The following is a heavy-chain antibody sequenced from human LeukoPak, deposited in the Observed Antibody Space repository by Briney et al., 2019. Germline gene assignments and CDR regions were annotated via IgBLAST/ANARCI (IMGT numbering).Heavy chain of an antibody. V-gene: IGHV3-66*01. J-gene: IGHJ4*02. Sequence: GGSLRLSCAASGFTVSGNYMSWVRQAPGKGREWLSVVHRGGNTYYADSVKGRFTISRDSSKNTVFLQMDSLRAEDTAVYYCARDPRYGLGVDYGDYWGQGTLVPVSS. CDR1: GFTVSGNY. CDR3: ARDPRYGLGVDYGDY. D-gene: IGHD3-10*01. CDR2: VHRGGNT.